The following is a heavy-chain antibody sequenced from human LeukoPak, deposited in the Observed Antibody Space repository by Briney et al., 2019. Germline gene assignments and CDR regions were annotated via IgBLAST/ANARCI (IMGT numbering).Heavy chain of an antibody. CDR2: ISSSSSYI. D-gene: IGHD4-11*01. Sequence: PGGSLRLSCAASGFTFSSYSMNWVRQVPGKGLEWVSSISSSSSYIYYADSVKGRFTISRDNAKNSLYLQMNSLRAEDTAVYYCARGVDYPPHFDYWGQGTLVTVSS. CDR3: ARGVDYPPHFDY. V-gene: IGHV3-21*01. J-gene: IGHJ4*02. CDR1: GFTFSSYS.